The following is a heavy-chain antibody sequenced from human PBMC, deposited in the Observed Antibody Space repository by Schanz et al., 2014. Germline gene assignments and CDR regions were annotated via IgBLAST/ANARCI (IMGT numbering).Heavy chain of an antibody. V-gene: IGHV3-23*04. CDR1: GFTFSTYA. D-gene: IGHD5-12*01. CDR3: ASPSGYSDYGTYFDF. J-gene: IGHJ4*02. CDR2: LSGSGGST. Sequence: EGQLAESGGGLVQPGGSLRLSCAASGFTFSTYAMSWVRQAPGKGLEWVSALSGSGGSTYYADSVKGRFTISRDNSRNTLYLQMNSLRTEDTAVYYCASPSGYSDYGTYFDFWGQGTLVTVSS.